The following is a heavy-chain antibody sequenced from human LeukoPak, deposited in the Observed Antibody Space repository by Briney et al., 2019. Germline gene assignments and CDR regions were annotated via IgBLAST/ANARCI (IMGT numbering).Heavy chain of an antibody. CDR1: GYSISSGYY. V-gene: IGHV4-38-2*02. CDR2: IYHSGST. Sequence: SETLSLTCTVSGYSISSGYYWGWIRQPPGKGLEWIGSIYHSGSTYYNPSLKSRVTISVDTSKNQFSLKLSSVTAADTAVYYCARRRASGSFFDYWGRGTLVTVSS. J-gene: IGHJ4*02. D-gene: IGHD3-10*01. CDR3: ARRRASGSFFDY.